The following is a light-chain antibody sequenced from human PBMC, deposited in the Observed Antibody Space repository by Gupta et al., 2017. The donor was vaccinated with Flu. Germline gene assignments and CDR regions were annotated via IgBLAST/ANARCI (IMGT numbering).Light chain of an antibody. Sequence: EIVLTQSPGTLSLSPGERATLSCRASQSVSSSYLAWYQHQPGQAPRLLIYGASSRATGIPDRFSGGGSGTDFTLTISRLEPEDFAVYYCQHYGSSPTFGQGTKVEIK. J-gene: IGKJ1*01. V-gene: IGKV3-20*01. CDR3: QHYGSSPT. CDR2: GAS. CDR1: QSVSSSY.